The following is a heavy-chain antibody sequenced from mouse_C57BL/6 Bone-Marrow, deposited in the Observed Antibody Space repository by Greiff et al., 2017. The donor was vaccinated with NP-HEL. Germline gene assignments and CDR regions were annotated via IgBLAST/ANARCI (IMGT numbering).Heavy chain of an antibody. Sequence: EVKLVESVAELVRPGASVKLSCTASGFNIKNTYMHWVKQRPEQGLEWIGRIDPANGNTKYAPKFQGKATITADTSSNTAYLQLSSLTSEDTAIYYCAKGYYDYFFFDYWGQGTTLTVSS. J-gene: IGHJ2*01. V-gene: IGHV14-3*01. CDR3: AKGYYDYFFFDY. D-gene: IGHD2-4*01. CDR1: GFNIKNTY. CDR2: IDPANGNT.